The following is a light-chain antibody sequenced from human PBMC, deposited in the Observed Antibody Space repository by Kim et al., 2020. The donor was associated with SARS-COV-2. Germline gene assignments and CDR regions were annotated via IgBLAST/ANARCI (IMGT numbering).Light chain of an antibody. J-gene: IGKJ1*01. CDR1: QSVASNY. CDR2: DAS. Sequence: EIVLTQSPGTLSLSPGDRATLSCRASQSVASNYLAWYQHKPGQSPRLLIYDASSRATGIPDRFSGSGSGTDFTLTISRLEPADFAVYFCQQYGSSPRTFGHGTKLEI. V-gene: IGKV3-20*01. CDR3: QQYGSSPRT.